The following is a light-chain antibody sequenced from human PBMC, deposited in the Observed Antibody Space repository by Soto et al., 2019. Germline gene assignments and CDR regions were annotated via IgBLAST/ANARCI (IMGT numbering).Light chain of an antibody. CDR3: ISFTTRATYV. CDR1: SSDVGNSDY. CDR2: DVS. J-gene: IGLJ1*01. V-gene: IGLV2-14*01. Sequence: ALTQPASVSGSPGQSITISCTGTSSDVGNSDYVSWYQQHPGKVPKLMIYDVSNRPSGVSNRFSGSKSGNTASLTISGLQAEDEADYYCISFTTRATYVFGTGTKVTVL.